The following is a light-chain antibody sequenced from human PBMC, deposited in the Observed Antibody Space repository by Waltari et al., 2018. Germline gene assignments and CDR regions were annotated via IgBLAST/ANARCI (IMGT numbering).Light chain of an antibody. Sequence: QSVLTQPPSASGNPGQTVTISCSGGNSNIGSNSVDWYQQFPGTAPNLLIRGRNGRPSGGPDRFSGSKSGTSASLAISGLRSEDEADYYCATWDESLNGVVIGGGTKLSVL. V-gene: IGLV1-47*01. CDR3: ATWDESLNGVV. J-gene: IGLJ3*02. CDR2: GRN. CDR1: NSNIGSNS.